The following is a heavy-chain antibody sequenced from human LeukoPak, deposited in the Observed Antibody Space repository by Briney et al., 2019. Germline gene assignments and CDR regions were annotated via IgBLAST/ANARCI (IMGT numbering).Heavy chain of an antibody. D-gene: IGHD2-2*01. CDR3: ARAGPYQLPPRPIDY. CDR1: GFTFSSYW. V-gene: IGHV3-7*01. Sequence: GGSLRLSCAASGFTFSSYWMSWVRQAPGKGLEWVANINQDGSGEYYVDSVKGRFTISRDNAKNSLFLQMNSLRAEDTAIYYCARAGPYQLPPRPIDYWGQGTLVTVSS. CDR2: INQDGSGE. J-gene: IGHJ4*02.